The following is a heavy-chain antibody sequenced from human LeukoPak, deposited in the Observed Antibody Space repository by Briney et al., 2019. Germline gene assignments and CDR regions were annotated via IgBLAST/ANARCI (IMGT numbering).Heavy chain of an antibody. V-gene: IGHV3-74*01. CDR3: ARDSDWGFDY. Sequence: GGPLRLSCAASGFTFSTYWMHWVRQAPGKGLVWVSRINSAGSSTSYADSVKGRFTISRDNAKNTLYLQMNSLRVEDTALYYCARDSDWGFDYWGQGTLVTVSS. D-gene: IGHD7-27*01. CDR1: GFTFSTYW. CDR2: INSAGSST. J-gene: IGHJ4*02.